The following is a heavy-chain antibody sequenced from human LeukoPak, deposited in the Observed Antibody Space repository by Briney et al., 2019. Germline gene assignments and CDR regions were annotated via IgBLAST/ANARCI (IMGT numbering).Heavy chain of an antibody. Sequence: SVKLSCKASGGTFSSYAISWVRQDHGQGLEWMGGIIPIFGTANYAQKFQGRVTITADESTSTAYMELSSLRSEDTAVYYCARGPYYDILTGLDYWGQGTLVTVSS. V-gene: IGHV1-69*01. CDR3: ARGPYYDILTGLDY. CDR2: IIPIFGTA. CDR1: GGTFSSYA. J-gene: IGHJ4*02. D-gene: IGHD3-9*01.